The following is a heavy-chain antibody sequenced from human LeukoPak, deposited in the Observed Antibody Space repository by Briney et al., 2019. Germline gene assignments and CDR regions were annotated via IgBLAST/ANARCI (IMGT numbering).Heavy chain of an antibody. CDR2: INPNSSGT. Sequence: ASVKVSCKASGYTFTGYYMHWVRQAPGQGLEWMGWINPNSSGTNYAQKFQGRVTMTRDTSISTAYMELSRLRSDDTAVYYCARVTMGYSYGPYYFDYWGQGTLVTVSS. D-gene: IGHD5-18*01. CDR3: ARVTMGYSYGPYYFDY. V-gene: IGHV1-2*02. CDR1: GYTFTGYY. J-gene: IGHJ4*02.